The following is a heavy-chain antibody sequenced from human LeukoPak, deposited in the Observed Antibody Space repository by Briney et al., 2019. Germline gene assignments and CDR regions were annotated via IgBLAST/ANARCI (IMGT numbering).Heavy chain of an antibody. CDR3: ARDMTGDNYDY. V-gene: IGHV3-74*01. CDR1: GFTFSSYW. J-gene: IGHJ4*02. CDR2: INSDGGST. Sequence: PGGSLRLSCAASGFTFSSYWMHWVRQAPGKGLVWVSRINSDGGSTSYADSVKGRFTISRDNAKNTLYLQMNSLRAEDTAVYYCARDMTGDNYDYWGQGTLVTVSS. D-gene: IGHD3-9*01.